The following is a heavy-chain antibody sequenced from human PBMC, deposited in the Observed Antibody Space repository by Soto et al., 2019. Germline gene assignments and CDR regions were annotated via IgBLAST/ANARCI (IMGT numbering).Heavy chain of an antibody. CDR1: GFTFSRYA. CDR3: ARGLLRFLPDY. CDR2: ISSSSSYI. D-gene: IGHD3-3*01. Sequence: EVQLWESGGGLVQPGGSLRLSCAASGFTFSRYAMNWVRQAPGKGLEWVSSISSSSSYIYYADSVKGRFTISRDNAKNSLYLQMNSLRAEDTAVYYCARGLLRFLPDYWGQGTLVTVSS. V-gene: IGHV3-21*01. J-gene: IGHJ4*02.